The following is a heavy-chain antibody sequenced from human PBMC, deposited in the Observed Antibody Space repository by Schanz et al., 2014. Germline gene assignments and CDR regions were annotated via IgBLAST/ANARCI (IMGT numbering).Heavy chain of an antibody. CDR3: AKQIHYDILTVTRN. V-gene: IGHV3-30-3*02. CDR2: ISNDGSIK. J-gene: IGHJ4*02. CDR1: GFTVSSDH. D-gene: IGHD3-9*01. Sequence: GQLAESGGGLVQPGGSLGLSCVVSGFTVSSDHMSWVRQAPGKGLEWVALISNDGSIKYYADSVEGRFTISRDNSKNTLYLQMNSLRAEDTAVYYCAKQIHYDILTVTRNWGQGALVTDSS.